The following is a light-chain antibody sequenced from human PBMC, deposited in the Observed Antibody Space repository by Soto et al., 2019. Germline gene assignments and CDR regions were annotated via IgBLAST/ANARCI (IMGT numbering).Light chain of an antibody. V-gene: IGKV1-9*01. J-gene: IGKJ5*01. Sequence: DINLTHSPSLLCASIGEIVATTVRASHDISTFFAWYQQKPGKAPKLMIYEASTLQSGVPSRFSGSGSGTEFTLTISGLLPEDFATYHCQQPHTLPFTFGQGTRLEI. CDR1: HDISTF. CDR2: EAS. CDR3: QQPHTLPFT.